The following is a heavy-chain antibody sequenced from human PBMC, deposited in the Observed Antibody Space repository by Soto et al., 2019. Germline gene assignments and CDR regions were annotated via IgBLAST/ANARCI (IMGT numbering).Heavy chain of an antibody. J-gene: IGHJ4*02. V-gene: IGHV3-74*01. CDR3: ARGLSGYYGFDY. D-gene: IGHD5-12*01. Sequence: EVQLVESGGGLVQFGGSLRLSCAASGFPFSSYWMHWVRQVPGKGLVWVSRIKGDGTNTGSADSVKGRFTISRDNVKNTLYLQMNSLRAEDTAVYYCARGLSGYYGFDYWGQGTLVTVSS. CDR2: IKGDGTNT. CDR1: GFPFSSYW.